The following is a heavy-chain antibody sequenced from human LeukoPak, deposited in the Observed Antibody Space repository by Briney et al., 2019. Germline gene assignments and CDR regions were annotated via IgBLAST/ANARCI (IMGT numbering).Heavy chain of an antibody. CDR1: GFTFSSYE. CDR2: ISSSGSTT. CDR3: AKAALGWEPRDLYYFDY. D-gene: IGHD1-26*01. V-gene: IGHV3-48*03. J-gene: IGHJ4*02. Sequence: GGSLRLSCAASGFTFSSYEMNWVRQAPGKGLEWVSYISSSGSTTYYADSVKGRFTISRDNAKNSLYLQMNSLRAEDTAVYYCAKAALGWEPRDLYYFDYWGQGTLVTVSS.